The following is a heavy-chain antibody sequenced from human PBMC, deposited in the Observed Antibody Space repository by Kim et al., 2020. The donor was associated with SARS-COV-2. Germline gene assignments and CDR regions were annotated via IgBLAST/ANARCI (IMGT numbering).Heavy chain of an antibody. CDR2: IYHSGST. J-gene: IGHJ6*02. Sequence: SETLSLTCAVSGGSISSSNWWSWVRQPTGKGLEWIGEIYHSGSTNYNPSLKSRVTISVDKSKNQFSLKLSSVTAADTAVYYCARGGRGWLQLNYYGMDVWGQGTTVTVSS. CDR1: GGSISSSNW. V-gene: IGHV4-4*02. D-gene: IGHD5-12*01. CDR3: ARGGRGWLQLNYYGMDV.